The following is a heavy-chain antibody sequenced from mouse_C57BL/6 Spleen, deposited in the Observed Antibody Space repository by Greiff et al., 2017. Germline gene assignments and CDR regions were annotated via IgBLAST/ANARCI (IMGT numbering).Heavy chain of an antibody. V-gene: IGHV1-7*01. D-gene: IGHD2-4*01. J-gene: IGHJ3*01. CDR2: INPSRGYT. CDR3: ARAYDYGLAWFAY. CDR1: GYTFPSYW. Sequence: VQLQESGAELANPGASVKLSCKASGYTFPSYWMHWVKQRPGQGLEWIGDINPSRGYTKYNQKFKDKATLTADKSSSTAYMQLSGLTYEDSAVYYCARAYDYGLAWFAYWGQGTLVTVSA.